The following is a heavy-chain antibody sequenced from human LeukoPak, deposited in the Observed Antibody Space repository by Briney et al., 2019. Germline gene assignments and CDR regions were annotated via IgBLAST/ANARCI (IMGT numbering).Heavy chain of an antibody. J-gene: IGHJ4*02. Sequence: GGSLRLSCAASGFTFSSYAMSWVRQAPGKGLEWVSAISGSGGSTYYADSVKGRFTISRDNSKNTLYLQMNSLRAEDTAVYYRAKSPVKGQLVGPFDYWGQGTLVTVSS. CDR3: AKSPVKGQLVGPFDY. CDR2: ISGSGGST. V-gene: IGHV3-23*01. CDR1: GFTFSSYA. D-gene: IGHD6-13*01.